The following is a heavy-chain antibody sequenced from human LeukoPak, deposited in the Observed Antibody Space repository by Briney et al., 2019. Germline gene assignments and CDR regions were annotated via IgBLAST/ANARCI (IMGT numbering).Heavy chain of an antibody. CDR3: ARGVPGIAAAGSWFDY. Sequence: SETLSLTCAVYGGSFSGYYWSWIRQPPGKGLGWIGEINHSGSTNYNPSLKSRVTISVDTSKNQFSLKLGSVTAADTAVYYCARGVPGIAAAGSWFDYWGQGTLVTVSS. CDR1: GGSFSGYY. D-gene: IGHD6-13*01. J-gene: IGHJ4*02. V-gene: IGHV4-34*01. CDR2: INHSGST.